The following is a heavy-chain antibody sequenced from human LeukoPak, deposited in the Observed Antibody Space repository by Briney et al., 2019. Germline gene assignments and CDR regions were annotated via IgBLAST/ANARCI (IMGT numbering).Heavy chain of an antibody. J-gene: IGHJ3*02. V-gene: IGHV4-31*03. CDR3: ARGGAVNGFDS. D-gene: IGHD6-19*01. CDR1: GGSISSGGYY. CDR2: IYYSGST. Sequence: PSQTLSLTCTVSGGSISSGGYYWSWIRQHPGKGLEWIGYIYYSGSTYYDPSLKSRVSISIDTSKNHFSLKMSSVTAADTAVYYCARGGAVNGFDSWGQGTRVTVSS.